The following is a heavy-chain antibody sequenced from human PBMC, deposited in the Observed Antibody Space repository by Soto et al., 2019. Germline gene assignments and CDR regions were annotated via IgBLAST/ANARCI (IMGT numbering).Heavy chain of an antibody. CDR1: GFTFSNYA. V-gene: IGHV3-23*01. CDR2: ISGSGGST. D-gene: IGHD6-13*01. Sequence: GSLRLSCAASGFTFSNYAVTWVRQAPGKGLEWVSTISGSGGSTYYADSVKGRFTISRDNSKNTPYLQMNSLRAEDTAVYYRAKDQGSSWYEINYWGQGTLVTVSS. J-gene: IGHJ4*02. CDR3: AKDQGSSWYEINY.